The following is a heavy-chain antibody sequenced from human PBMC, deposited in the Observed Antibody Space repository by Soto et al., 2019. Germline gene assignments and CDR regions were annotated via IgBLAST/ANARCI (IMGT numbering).Heavy chain of an antibody. CDR2: ISGSGGST. CDR1: GFTFTSYA. J-gene: IGHJ2*01. V-gene: IGHV3-23*01. Sequence: EVQLLESGGGLVQPGGSLRLSWAASGFTFTSYAMNWVRQAPGKGVEWVSGISGSGGSTYYADSVKGRFTIYRDNSKNTLYLQMNSLRAEDTAVYYCAKRTTGWYFDLWGRGTLVTVSS. CDR3: AKRTTGWYFDL.